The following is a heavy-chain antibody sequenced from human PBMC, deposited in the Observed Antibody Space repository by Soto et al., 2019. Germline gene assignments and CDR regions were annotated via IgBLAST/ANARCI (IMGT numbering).Heavy chain of an antibody. CDR2: IYYSGST. D-gene: IGHD1-26*01. Sequence: QLQLQESGPGLVKPSETLSLTCTVSGGSISSSSYYWGWIRQPPGKGLEWIGSIYYSGSTYYNPSLKSRVTISVDTSKNQFSLKLSSVTAADTAVYYCARLTGDQSGSLDYWGQGTLVTVSS. J-gene: IGHJ4*02. CDR1: GGSISSSSYY. CDR3: ARLTGDQSGSLDY. V-gene: IGHV4-39*01.